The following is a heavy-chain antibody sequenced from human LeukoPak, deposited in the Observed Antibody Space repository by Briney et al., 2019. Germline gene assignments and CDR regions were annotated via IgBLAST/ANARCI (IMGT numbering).Heavy chain of an antibody. CDR3: ARVRVLLWFGELSTLPYFDY. Sequence: SETLSLTCAVSGYSISSGYYWGWIRQPPGKGLEWIGSIYHSGSTYYNPSLKSRVTISVDTSKNQFSLKLSSVTAADTAVYYCARVRVLLWFGELSTLPYFDYWGQGTLVTVSS. CDR2: IYHSGST. V-gene: IGHV4-38-2*01. D-gene: IGHD3-10*01. CDR1: GYSISSGYY. J-gene: IGHJ4*02.